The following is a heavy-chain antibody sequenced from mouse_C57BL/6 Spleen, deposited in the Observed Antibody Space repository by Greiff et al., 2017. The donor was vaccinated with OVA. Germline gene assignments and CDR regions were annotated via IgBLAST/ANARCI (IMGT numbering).Heavy chain of an antibody. CDR3: AGLGYYGSNAWFAY. CDR2: ISGGGGNT. V-gene: IGHV5-9*04. CDR1: GFTFSSYT. Sequence: VHLVESGGGLVKPGGSLKLSCAASGFTFSSYTMSWVRQTPGKRLEWVATISGGGGNTYYPNSGKGRFTIYRDNAKNTLYLQVSSLRSEDTALYCCAGLGYYGSNAWFAYWGQGTLVTVSA. D-gene: IGHD1-1*01. J-gene: IGHJ3*01.